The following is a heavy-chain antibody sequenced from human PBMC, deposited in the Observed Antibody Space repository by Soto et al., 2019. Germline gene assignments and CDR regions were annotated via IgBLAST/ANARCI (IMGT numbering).Heavy chain of an antibody. CDR1: GGSISSYY. CDR2: IYYSGST. D-gene: IGHD3-16*02. V-gene: IGHV4-59*01. CDR3: ARSAENVWGSYRYTFDY. J-gene: IGHJ4*02. Sequence: PSETLSRTCTVSGGSISSYYWSWIRQPPGKGLEWIGYIYYSGSTNYNPSLKSRVTISVDTSKNQFSLKLSSVTAADTAVYYCARSAENVWGSYRYTFDYWGQGTLVTVSS.